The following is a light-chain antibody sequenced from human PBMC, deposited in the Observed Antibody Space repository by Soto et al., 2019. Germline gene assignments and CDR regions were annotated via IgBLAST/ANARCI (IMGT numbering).Light chain of an antibody. CDR2: YDN. J-gene: IGLJ3*02. CDR1: NIGSTR. Sequence: SYELTQPPSVSVAPGQTAIITCGGNNIGSTRVHWYQQKPGQAPVLAVYYDNDRPSGIPERFSGSNSGNTATLSITRVEAGDEADYYCQVWDIRSDHVVFGGGTKLTVL. CDR3: QVWDIRSDHVV. V-gene: IGLV3-21*02.